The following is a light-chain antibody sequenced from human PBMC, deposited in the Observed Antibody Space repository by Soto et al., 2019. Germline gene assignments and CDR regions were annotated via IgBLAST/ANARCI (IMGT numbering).Light chain of an antibody. V-gene: IGKV1-5*03. Sequence: DIQMTQSPSTLSASVGDRVTVTCRASQNIGSWVAWYQQKPGKAPNLLIYKASTLENGVPSRFSGTGSGTEFTPPISSLQPDDFATYACQQYSPSPARTFGQGTKVEVK. CDR3: QQYSPSPART. CDR2: KAS. J-gene: IGKJ1*01. CDR1: QNIGSW.